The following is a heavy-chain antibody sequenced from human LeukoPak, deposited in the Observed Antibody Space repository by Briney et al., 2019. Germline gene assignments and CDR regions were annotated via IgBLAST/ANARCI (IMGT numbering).Heavy chain of an antibody. V-gene: IGHV3-30-3*01. Sequence: PGRSLRLSCAASGFTFSSYAMHWVRQAPGKGLEWVAVISYDGSNKYYADSVKGRFTISRDNSKNTLYLQMNSLRAEDTAVYYCAGLIVATTTDYWGQGTLVTVSS. CDR2: ISYDGSNK. CDR1: GFTFSSYA. D-gene: IGHD5-12*01. CDR3: AGLIVATTTDY. J-gene: IGHJ4*02.